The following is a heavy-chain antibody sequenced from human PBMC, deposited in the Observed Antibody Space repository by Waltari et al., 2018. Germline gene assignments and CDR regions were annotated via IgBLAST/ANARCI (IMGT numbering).Heavy chain of an antibody. D-gene: IGHD3-10*01. CDR3: ARDGGNYFDY. J-gene: IGHJ4*02. CDR1: GLTVSSNY. Sequence: EVQLVETGGGLIQPGGSLRLTCAASGLTVSSNYMSWVRQALGKGLEWVSIIYSGGTTYYADSVKGRFTISRDNSKNTVYLEMNSLRAEDTAVYYCARDGGNYFDYWGQGTLVTVSS. V-gene: IGHV3-53*02. CDR2: IYSGGTT.